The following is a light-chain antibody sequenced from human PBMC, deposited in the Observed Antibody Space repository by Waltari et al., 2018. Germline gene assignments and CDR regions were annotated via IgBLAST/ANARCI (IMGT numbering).Light chain of an antibody. CDR1: SIDVGSYDL. Sequence: QSALTQPASVSGSPGQSITISCTAASIDVGSYDLFSWYQQHPGRAPKVIIYENSRRPSGVSSRFSGSKSGNTASLTISGLWAEDEADYYCSSDAGTINVVFGGGTKVTVL. J-gene: IGLJ2*01. CDR2: ENS. CDR3: SSDAGTINVV. V-gene: IGLV2-23*01.